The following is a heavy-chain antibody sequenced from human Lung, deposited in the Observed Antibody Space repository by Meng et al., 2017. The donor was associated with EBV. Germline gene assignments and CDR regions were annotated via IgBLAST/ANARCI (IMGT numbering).Heavy chain of an antibody. V-gene: IGHV4-30-4*08. Sequence: VQLQESGPGLVQPSQPLSLTCTVSGGSIRFGDYYWSWIRQPPGKGLEWIGYIYDSGSTSYNPSLMSRVTISVDTSRNQFSLKLTSVTAADTAVYYCARGATSVFDLWGRGTLVTVSS. CDR1: GGSIRFGDYY. CDR3: ARGATSVFDL. J-gene: IGHJ2*01. CDR2: IYDSGST.